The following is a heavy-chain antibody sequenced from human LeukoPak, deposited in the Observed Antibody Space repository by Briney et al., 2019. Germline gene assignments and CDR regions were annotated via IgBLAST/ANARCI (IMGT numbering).Heavy chain of an antibody. CDR3: ARIVSGSYGAFDI. CDR2: IIPTFGTA. Sequence: SVKVSCKASGGTFSSYAISWVRLAPGQGLEWMGGIIPTFGTANYAQKFQGRVTITADESTSTAYMELSSLRSEDTAGYYCARIVSGSYGAFDIWGQGTMVTVSS. CDR1: GGTFSSYA. V-gene: IGHV1-69*13. D-gene: IGHD1-26*01. J-gene: IGHJ3*02.